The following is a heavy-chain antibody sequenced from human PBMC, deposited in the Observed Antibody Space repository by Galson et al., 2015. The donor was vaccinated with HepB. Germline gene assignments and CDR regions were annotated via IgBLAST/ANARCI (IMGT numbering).Heavy chain of an antibody. V-gene: IGHV3-30*18. CDR3: AKDRAGSCDW. D-gene: IGHD2-15*01. J-gene: IGHJ4*02. Sequence: SLRLSCAASGFTFSSYGVHWVRQAPGKGLEWVAVISYDGSNKYYADSVKGRFTISRDNSKNTLYLQMNSLRAEDTAVYYCAKDRAGSCDWWGQGNLVTVSS. CDR1: GFTFSSYG. CDR2: ISYDGSNK.